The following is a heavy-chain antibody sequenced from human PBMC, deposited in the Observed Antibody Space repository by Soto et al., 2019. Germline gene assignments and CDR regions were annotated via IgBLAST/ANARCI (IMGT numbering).Heavy chain of an antibody. CDR1: GGSISSYY. CDR3: AREGRYSSGWDDAFEI. CDR2: IYYSGST. D-gene: IGHD6-19*01. Sequence: SETLSLTCTVSGGSISSYYWSWIRQPPGKGLEWIGYIYYSGSTNYNPSLKSRVTISVDTSKNQFSLKLSSVTAADTAVYYCAREGRYSSGWDDAFEIWGQGTMVTVSS. J-gene: IGHJ3*02. V-gene: IGHV4-59*01.